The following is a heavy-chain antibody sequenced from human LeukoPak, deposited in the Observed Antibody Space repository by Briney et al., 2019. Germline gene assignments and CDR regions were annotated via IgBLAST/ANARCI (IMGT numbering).Heavy chain of an antibody. CDR3: ARTTWIQLWPNWFDP. D-gene: IGHD5-18*01. J-gene: IGHJ5*02. V-gene: IGHV3-66*01. CDR2: IYSGGST. CDR1: GFTVSSNY. Sequence: GGSLRLSCAASGFTVSSNYMSWVRQAPGKGLEWVSVIYSGGSTYYADSVKGRFTISRDNSKNTLYLQMNSLRAEDTAVYYCARTTWIQLWPNWFDPWGQGTLVTVSS.